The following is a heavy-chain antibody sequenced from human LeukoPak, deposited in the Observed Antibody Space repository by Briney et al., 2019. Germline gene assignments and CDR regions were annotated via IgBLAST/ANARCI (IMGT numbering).Heavy chain of an antibody. Sequence: SETLSLTCTVSGGSISSSSYYWGWIRQPPGKGLEWIGSIYYSGSTYYNLSLKSRVTISVDTSKNQFSLKLSSVTAADTAVYYCAASRGSGYDSFDYWGQGTLVTVSS. CDR1: GGSISSSSYY. CDR3: AASRGSGYDSFDY. J-gene: IGHJ4*02. CDR2: IYYSGST. V-gene: IGHV4-39*01. D-gene: IGHD5-12*01.